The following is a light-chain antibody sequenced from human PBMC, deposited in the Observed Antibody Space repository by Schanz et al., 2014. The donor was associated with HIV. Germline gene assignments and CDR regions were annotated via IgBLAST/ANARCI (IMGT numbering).Light chain of an antibody. CDR2: DVS. J-gene: IGLJ1*01. V-gene: IGLV2-14*03. CDR3: NSYTNSSALYV. CDR1: TSDVGGYNY. Sequence: QSALTQPASLSGSPGQSITISCTEITSDVGGYNYVSWYQQHPGKAPKLMIYDVSNRPSGVSNRFSGSKSGNTASLTISGLQAEDEGDYYCNSYTNSSALYVFGTGTKLTVL.